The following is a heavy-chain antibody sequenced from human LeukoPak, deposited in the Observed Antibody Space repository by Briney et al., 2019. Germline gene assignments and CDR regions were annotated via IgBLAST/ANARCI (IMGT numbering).Heavy chain of an antibody. Sequence: SETLSLTCAVSGGSISSSNWWSWVRQPPGKGLEWIGEIYHSGSTNYNPSLKSRVTISVDKSKNQFSLKLSSVTAADTAIYYCAKSRGIYDESGWRTFDYWGQGTLVAVSS. D-gene: IGHD6-19*01. CDR2: IYHSGST. V-gene: IGHV4-4*02. CDR3: AKSRGIYDESGWRTFDY. J-gene: IGHJ4*02. CDR1: GGSISSSNW.